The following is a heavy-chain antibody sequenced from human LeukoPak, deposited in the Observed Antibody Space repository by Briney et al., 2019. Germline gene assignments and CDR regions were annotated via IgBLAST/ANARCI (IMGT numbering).Heavy chain of an antibody. CDR1: GFTFSSFA. Sequence: GGSLRLSCAASGFTFSSFAMSWVRQAPGKGLEWVSSISSSSSYIYYADSVKGRFTISRDNAKNSLYLQMNSLRAEDTAVYYCARRTYYGMDVWGQGTTVTVSS. CDR2: ISSSSSYI. V-gene: IGHV3-21*01. J-gene: IGHJ6*02. CDR3: ARRTYYGMDV.